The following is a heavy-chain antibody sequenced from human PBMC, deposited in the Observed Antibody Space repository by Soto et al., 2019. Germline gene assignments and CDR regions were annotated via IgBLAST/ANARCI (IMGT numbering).Heavy chain of an antibody. CDR2: ISYDGSNK. CDR3: AKELSPLFRVATNAIRKYYGMDV. D-gene: IGHD5-12*01. Sequence: LRLSCAASGFTFSSYGMHWVRQAPGKGLGWVAVISYDGSNKYYADSVKGRFTISRDNSKNTLYLQMNSLRAEDTAVYYCAKELSPLFRVATNAIRKYYGMDVWGQGTTVTVSS. V-gene: IGHV3-30*18. J-gene: IGHJ6*02. CDR1: GFTFSSYG.